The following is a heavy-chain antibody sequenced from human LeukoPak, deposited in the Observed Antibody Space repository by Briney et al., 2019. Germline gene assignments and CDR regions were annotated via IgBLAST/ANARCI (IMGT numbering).Heavy chain of an antibody. CDR2: ISISISDI. CDR3: ARDIVVGENYFDY. D-gene: IGHD2-15*01. J-gene: IGHJ4*02. V-gene: IGHV3-21*01. CDR1: GFTLSSYI. Sequence: GGSLRLSCAPSGFTLSSYIMNWVRQAPRRGLEWVSSISISISDIYYADSVKGRFTISRDNAKNSLYLQMHSLRADDMALYYCARDIVVGENYFDYWGQGTLVTVS.